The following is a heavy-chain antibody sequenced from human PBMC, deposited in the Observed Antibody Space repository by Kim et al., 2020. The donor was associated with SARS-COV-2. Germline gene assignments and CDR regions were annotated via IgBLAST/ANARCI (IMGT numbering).Heavy chain of an antibody. Sequence: ASVNVSCKASGYTFTSYGISWVRQAPGQGLEWMGWISAYNGNTNYAQKLQGRVTMTTDTSTSTAYMELRSLRSDDTAVYYCAREWEYSYGYPLDYWGQGTLVTVSS. D-gene: IGHD5-18*01. CDR1: GYTFTSYG. CDR3: AREWEYSYGYPLDY. CDR2: ISAYNGNT. V-gene: IGHV1-18*01. J-gene: IGHJ4*02.